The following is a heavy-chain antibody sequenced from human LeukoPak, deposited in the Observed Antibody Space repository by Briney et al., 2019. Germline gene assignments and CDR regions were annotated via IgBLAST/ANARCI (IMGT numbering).Heavy chain of an antibody. V-gene: IGHV3-23*01. Sequence: PGGSLRLSCAASGFTFSSYAMTWVRQAPGKGLEWVSAISAGGGSTYYADSVKGRFTISRGNSKNTLYLQLNSLRAEDTAVYYCAKAGGWTNYFDYWGQGTLVTVSS. CDR2: ISAGGGST. D-gene: IGHD6-19*01. CDR1: GFTFSSYA. CDR3: AKAGGWTNYFDY. J-gene: IGHJ4*02.